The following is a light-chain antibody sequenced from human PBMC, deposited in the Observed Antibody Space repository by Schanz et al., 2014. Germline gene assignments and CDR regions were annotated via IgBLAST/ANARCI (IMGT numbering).Light chain of an antibody. V-gene: IGLV2-14*02. CDR2: EGS. CDR3: AAWDDSLDGFYV. J-gene: IGLJ1*01. CDR1: SSDVGSYNF. Sequence: QSALTQPASVSGSPGQSITISCTGTSSDVGSYNFVSWYQQHPGKAPKLMIYEGSQRPSGVSNRFSGSKSGNTASLTISGLQSEDEADYFCAAWDDSLDGFYVFGTGTKLTVL.